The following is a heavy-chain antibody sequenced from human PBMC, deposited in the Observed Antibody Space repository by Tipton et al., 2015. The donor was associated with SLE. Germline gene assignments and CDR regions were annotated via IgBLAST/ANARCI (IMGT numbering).Heavy chain of an antibody. D-gene: IGHD7-27*01. Sequence: TLSLTCVVSGDSVSSAPYFYWAWIRQPPGKRLERIGKINHSGSNNYNPSLKSRVTMSADMSKNQFSLRLTSVTAADTAVYYCAARKLGNDYWGQGTLVTVSS. CDR3: AARKLGNDY. J-gene: IGHJ4*02. CDR1: GDSVSSAPYFY. CDR2: INHSGSN. V-gene: IGHV4-39*07.